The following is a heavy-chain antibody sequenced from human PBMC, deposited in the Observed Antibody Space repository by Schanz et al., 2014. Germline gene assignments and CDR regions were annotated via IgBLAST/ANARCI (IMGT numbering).Heavy chain of an antibody. J-gene: IGHJ4*02. CDR1: GFSVSSNF. Sequence: VQLVESGGGLVKPGGSLRLSCAASGFSVSSNFMTWVRQAPGKGLEWVSLIYSGGDTNYAGSVKGRFTISRDGSKNTLYLQMNSLRAEDTALYYCTKGMDSYVSGSDHWGQGTLVTVSS. D-gene: IGHD3-10*01. CDR3: TKGMDSYVSGSDH. V-gene: IGHV3-66*01. CDR2: IYSGGDT.